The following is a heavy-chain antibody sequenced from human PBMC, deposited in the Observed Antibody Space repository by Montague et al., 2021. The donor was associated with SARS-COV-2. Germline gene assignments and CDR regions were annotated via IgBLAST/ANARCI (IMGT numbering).Heavy chain of an antibody. CDR1: GGSISSYY. J-gene: IGHJ6*03. Sequence: SETLSLTCTVSGGSISSYYWSWIRQPPGKGLEWIGYIYYSGSTNYNPSLKSRVTISVDTSKNQFSLKLSSVTAADTAVDYCARDSRTDFDWLFPDSGSYYYYMDVWGKGTTVTVSS. CDR3: ARDSRTDFDWLFPDSGSYYYYMDV. D-gene: IGHD3-9*01. V-gene: IGHV4-59*01. CDR2: IYYSGST.